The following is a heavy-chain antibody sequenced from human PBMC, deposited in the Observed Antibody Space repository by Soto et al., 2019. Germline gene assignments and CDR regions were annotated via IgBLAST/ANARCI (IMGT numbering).Heavy chain of an antibody. D-gene: IGHD3-16*02. CDR2: ISSSSSYI. CDR1: GFTFSSYS. CDR3: ARDGDYVWGSYRWSDAFDI. V-gene: IGHV3-21*01. Sequence: GGSLRLSCAASGFTFSSYSMNWFRQAPGTGLEWVSSISSSSSYIYYADSVKGRFTISRDNVKNSLYLQMNSLRAEDTAVYYCARDGDYVWGSYRWSDAFDIWGQGTMVTVSS. J-gene: IGHJ3*02.